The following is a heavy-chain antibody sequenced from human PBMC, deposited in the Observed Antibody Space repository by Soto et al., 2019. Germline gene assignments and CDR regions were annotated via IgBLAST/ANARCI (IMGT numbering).Heavy chain of an antibody. CDR2: IIPIFGTA. CDR1: GGTFSSYA. Sequence: SVKVSCKASGGTFSSYAISWVRQAPGQGLEWMGGIIPIFGTANYAQKFQGRVTITADESTSTAYMELSSLRSEDTAVYYGASSWDPHSPRTAFNYWGQGTLVTVSS. V-gene: IGHV1-69*01. D-gene: IGHD2-21*02. CDR3: ASSWDPHSPRTAFNY. J-gene: IGHJ4*02.